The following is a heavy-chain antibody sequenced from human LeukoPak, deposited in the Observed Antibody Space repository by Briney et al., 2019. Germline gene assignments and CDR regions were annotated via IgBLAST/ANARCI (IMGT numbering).Heavy chain of an antibody. CDR1: GFTLSNYG. CDR2: IWYDGSNK. CDR3: ARERIAVAGEFDY. J-gene: IGHJ4*02. V-gene: IGHV3-33*01. Sequence: PGGSLRLSCAASGFTLSNYGMHWVRQAPGKGLEWVAVIWYDGSNKYYADSVKGRFTISRDNSKNTLYLQMNSLRAEDTAVYYCARERIAVAGEFDYWGQGTLVTVSS. D-gene: IGHD6-19*01.